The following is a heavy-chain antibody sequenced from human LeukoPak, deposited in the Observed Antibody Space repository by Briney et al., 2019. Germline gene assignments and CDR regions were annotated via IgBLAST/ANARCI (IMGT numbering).Heavy chain of an antibody. CDR1: GFTFSNYA. CDR2: ITGSGEHT. J-gene: IGHJ4*02. Sequence: GGSLRLSCAASGFTFSNYAMSWVRQAPGKGLEWVAAITGSGEHTDYADSVEGRFTISRDNSKNTLYLQMNSLRDEDTAVYYCVSRSGYNYGHFDYWGQGTLVTVSS. CDR3: VSRSGYNYGHFDY. V-gene: IGHV3-23*01. D-gene: IGHD5-18*01.